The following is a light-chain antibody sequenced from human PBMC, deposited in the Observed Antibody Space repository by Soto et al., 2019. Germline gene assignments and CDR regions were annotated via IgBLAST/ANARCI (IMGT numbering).Light chain of an antibody. J-gene: IGKJ1*01. CDR1: QSISTY. Sequence: DIQMPQSPSSLSASVGDGVTITCRARQSISTYLNWYQQKSGNAPTLLIYDVSTLQTGVPSRFSGSGSGTDFTLTISSLQPEEFATYYCQQSYISPRTFGQGTKVEIK. V-gene: IGKV1-39*01. CDR2: DVS. CDR3: QQSYISPRT.